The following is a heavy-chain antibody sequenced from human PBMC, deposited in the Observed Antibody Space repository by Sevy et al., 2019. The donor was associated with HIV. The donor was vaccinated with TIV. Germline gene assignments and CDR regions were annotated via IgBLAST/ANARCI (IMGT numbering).Heavy chain of an antibody. CDR3: ASSLGGYSYGLDYYYMDV. Sequence: GGSLRLSCAASVFTVSSNYMSWVRQAPGKGLEWVSVIYSGGSTYYADSVKGRFTISRDNSKNTLYLQMNSLRAEDTAVYYCASSLGGYSYGLDYYYMDVWGKGTTVTVSS. CDR2: IYSGGST. CDR1: VFTVSSNY. D-gene: IGHD5-18*01. J-gene: IGHJ6*03. V-gene: IGHV3-53*01.